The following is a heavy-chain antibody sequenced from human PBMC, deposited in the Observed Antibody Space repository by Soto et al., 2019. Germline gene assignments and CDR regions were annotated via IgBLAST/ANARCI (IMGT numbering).Heavy chain of an antibody. J-gene: IGHJ3*02. Sequence: SQTLSLTCAISGDSVSSNSAAWNWIRQSPSRGLEWLGRTYYRSKWYNDYAVSVKSRITINPDTSKNQFSLQLNSVTPEDTAVYYCARDPRDTMIVVVNHGAFDIWGQGTMVTVSS. CDR1: GDSVSSNSAA. V-gene: IGHV6-1*01. CDR2: TYYRSKWYN. CDR3: ARDPRDTMIVVVNHGAFDI. D-gene: IGHD3-22*01.